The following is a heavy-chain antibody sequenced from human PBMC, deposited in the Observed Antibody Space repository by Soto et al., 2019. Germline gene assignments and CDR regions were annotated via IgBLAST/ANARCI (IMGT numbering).Heavy chain of an antibody. J-gene: IGHJ4*02. CDR3: ASRVEGLYSGNDRYYFDY. V-gene: IGHV4-39*01. Sequence: SETLSLTCTVSGGSISSGGYYWSWIRQHPGKGLEWIGTIYYSGTSYYNPSLKSRVTISVDTSKNQFSLTLTSVTAADTAVYYCASRVEGLYSGNDRYYFDYWGQGTLVTVSS. CDR2: IYYSGTS. D-gene: IGHD5-12*01. CDR1: GGSISSGGYY.